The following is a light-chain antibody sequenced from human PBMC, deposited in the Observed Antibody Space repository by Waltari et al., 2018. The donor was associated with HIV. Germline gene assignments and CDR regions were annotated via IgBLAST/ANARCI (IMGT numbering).Light chain of an antibody. CDR3: QHYNNYMWT. J-gene: IGKJ1*01. V-gene: IGKV1-5*03. CDR1: QSISTY. Sequence: DIQLTQSPSTLSASVGDRVTITCRASQSISTYLAWYQQKSGKAPNLLIYQVSTLESGVPSRFSCSGSGTEFSLTISSLQPDDFATYYCQHYNNYMWTFGQGTKVEIK. CDR2: QVS.